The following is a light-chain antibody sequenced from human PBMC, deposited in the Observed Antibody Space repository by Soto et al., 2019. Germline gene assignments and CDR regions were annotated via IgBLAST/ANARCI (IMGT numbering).Light chain of an antibody. CDR2: GAS. CDR3: QQYGHSPT. V-gene: IGKV3-20*01. J-gene: IGKJ1*01. Sequence: EIVLTQSPGTLSLSPGERAALSCRASQGFSSSFLAWYQHRPGQAPRLFIYGASSRAAGIPDRFSGSRSGIDFTLTISRLEAEDFEVYYCQQYGHSPTFGPGTTVEIK. CDR1: QGFSSSF.